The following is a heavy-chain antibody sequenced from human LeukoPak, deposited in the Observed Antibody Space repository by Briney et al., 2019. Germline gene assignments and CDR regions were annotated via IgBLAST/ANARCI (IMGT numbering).Heavy chain of an antibody. V-gene: IGHV3-23*01. D-gene: IGHD3-22*01. CDR3: AKDLKYYDSSGYYYL. Sequence: GASLRPSCAASGFTFSSYAMSWVRQAPGKGLEWVSAISGSGGSTYYADSVKGRFTISRDNSKNTLYLQMNSLRAEDTAVYYCAKDLKYYDSSGYYYLWGQGTLVTASS. J-gene: IGHJ5*02. CDR1: GFTFSSYA. CDR2: ISGSGGST.